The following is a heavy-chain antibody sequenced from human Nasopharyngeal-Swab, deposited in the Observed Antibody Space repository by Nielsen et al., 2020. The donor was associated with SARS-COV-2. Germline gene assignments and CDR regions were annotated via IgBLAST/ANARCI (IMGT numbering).Heavy chain of an antibody. D-gene: IGHD3-10*01. CDR2: ISSSTSYI. V-gene: IGHV3-21*01. J-gene: IGHJ6*02. CDR3: ARDGFGESPYYYYYGMDV. Sequence: GESLEISCAASGFTFSNYSMNWVRQAPGKGLEWVSSISSSTSYIYYADSVKGRFTISRDNAKNSLYLQMNSLRAEDTAVYYCARDGFGESPYYYYYGMDVWGQGTTVTVSS. CDR1: GFTFSNYS.